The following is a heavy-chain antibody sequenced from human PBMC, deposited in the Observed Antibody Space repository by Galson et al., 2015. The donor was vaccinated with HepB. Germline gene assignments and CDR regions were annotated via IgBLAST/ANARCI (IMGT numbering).Heavy chain of an antibody. CDR3: TRLGDFSGYSSR. CDR2: IRSKADNYAT. D-gene: IGHD6-13*01. V-gene: IGHV3-73*01. CDR1: GFTFSGSA. Sequence: SLRLSCAASGFTFSGSAIHWVRQASGKGPEWVGRIRSKADNYATSYVPSLKGRFTISRDDSKNMAYLHIKGLKTEDTAVYYCTRLGDFSGYSSRWGQGTLVTVSS. J-gene: IGHJ4*02.